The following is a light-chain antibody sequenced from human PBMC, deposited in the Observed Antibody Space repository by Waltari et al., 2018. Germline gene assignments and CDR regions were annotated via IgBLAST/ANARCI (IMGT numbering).Light chain of an antibody. J-gene: IGKJ1*01. CDR1: QSVSSSY. V-gene: IGKV3-20*01. Sequence: EIVLTQSPGTLSLSPGERATLSCRASQSVSSSYLVWYQQKPGQAPRLLIYGASSRATGIPYRFSGSGSGTDFTLTISKLEPEDFAVYYCQQFGSSPWTFGQGTKVEIK. CDR2: GAS. CDR3: QQFGSSPWT.